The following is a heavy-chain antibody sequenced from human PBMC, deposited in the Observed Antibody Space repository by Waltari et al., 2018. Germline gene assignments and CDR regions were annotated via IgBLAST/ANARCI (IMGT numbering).Heavy chain of an antibody. Sequence: QLQLQESGPGLVKPSETLSLTCTVSGGSISSSSYYWGWIRQPPGKGLEWIGSIDYSGSTYYNPSRESRVTISVATSKNQFSLKLSSVPASDTAVYYCAGDERIFGVVIRQYFDYWGQGALVTVSS. CDR3: AGDERIFGVVIRQYFDY. V-gene: IGHV4-39*07. CDR1: GGSISSSSYY. J-gene: IGHJ4*02. CDR2: IDYSGST. D-gene: IGHD3-3*01.